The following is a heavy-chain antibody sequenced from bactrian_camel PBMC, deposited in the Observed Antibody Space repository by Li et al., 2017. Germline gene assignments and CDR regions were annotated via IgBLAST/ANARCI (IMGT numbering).Heavy chain of an antibody. CDR1: GVRYSTNC. D-gene: IGHD5*01. Sequence: VQLVESGGGSVQDGGSLKLSCAASGVRYSTNCMSWFRQAPGQEREGVATVDNQGSTNYADSVKGRFTISKDNAKNMLYLQLNSLTREDSAMYYCTRETQWVGYHEFAEYWGQGTQVTVS. V-gene: IGHV3S53*01. J-gene: IGHJ4*01. CDR3: TRETQWVGYHEFAEY. CDR2: VDNQGST.